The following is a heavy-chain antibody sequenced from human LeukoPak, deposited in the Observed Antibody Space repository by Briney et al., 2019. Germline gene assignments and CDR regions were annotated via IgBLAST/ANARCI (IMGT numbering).Heavy chain of an antibody. D-gene: IGHD3-10*01. CDR1: GGSISSGSYY. J-gene: IGHJ3*02. CDR2: IYTSGST. Sequence: SQTVSLTCTVSGGSISSGSYYWSWVRQPAGKGLEWIGRIYTSGSTNYNPSLKSRVTISVDTSKNQFSLKLSSVTAADTAVYYCARDQKDRGYYDPGAFDIWGQGTMVTVSS. CDR3: ARDQKDRGYYDPGAFDI. V-gene: IGHV4-61*02.